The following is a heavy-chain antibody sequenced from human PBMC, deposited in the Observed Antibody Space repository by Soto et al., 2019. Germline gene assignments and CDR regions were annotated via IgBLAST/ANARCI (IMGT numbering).Heavy chain of an antibody. CDR2: ISAYNGNT. CDR3: ARDIVVVPAAAPDYYYYGMDV. CDR1: GYTFTSSG. J-gene: IGHJ6*02. Sequence: ASVKVSCKASGYTFTSSGSSWVRQAPGQGLEWMGWISAYNGNTNYAQKFQGRVTMTTDTSTSTAYMELRSLRSDDTAVYYCARDIVVVPAAAPDYYYYGMDVWGQRTTVTVSS. D-gene: IGHD2-2*01. V-gene: IGHV1-18*01.